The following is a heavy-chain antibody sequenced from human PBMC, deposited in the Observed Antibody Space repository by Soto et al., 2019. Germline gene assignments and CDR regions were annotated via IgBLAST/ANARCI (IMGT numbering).Heavy chain of an antibody. J-gene: IGHJ6*01. Sequence: SVKVSCKASGGTFSSYAISWVRQAPGQGLEWMGGSIPNFGTANYAQKFQGRVTITADQSTSTAYMELSSLRSEDTAVYYCARDQVNYYDSSGYPMDVWGQGTKVTVSS. CDR2: SIPNFGTA. CDR1: GGTFSSYA. D-gene: IGHD3-22*01. V-gene: IGHV1-69*13. CDR3: ARDQVNYYDSSGYPMDV.